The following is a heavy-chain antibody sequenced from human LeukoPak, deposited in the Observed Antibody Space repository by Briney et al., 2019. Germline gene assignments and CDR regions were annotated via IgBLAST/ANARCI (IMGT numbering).Heavy chain of an antibody. D-gene: IGHD5-18*01. CDR1: GFTFSSYA. CDR3: ARDFSYGKNFDY. CDR2: ISYDGSNK. J-gene: IGHJ4*02. Sequence: SGGSLRFSCAASGFTFSSYAMHWVRQAPGKGLEWVAVISYDGSNKYYADSVKGRFTISRDNSKNTLYLQMNSLRAEDTAVYYCARDFSYGKNFDYWGQGTLVTVSS. V-gene: IGHV3-30-3*01.